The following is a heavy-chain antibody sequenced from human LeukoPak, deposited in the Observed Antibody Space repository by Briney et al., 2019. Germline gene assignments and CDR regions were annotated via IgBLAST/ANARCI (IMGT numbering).Heavy chain of an antibody. Sequence: SETLSLTCTASGGSISSYYWSWIRQPAGKGLEWIGRIYTSGSTNYNPSLKSRVTMSVDTSKNQFSLKLSSVTAADTAVYYCARDPYSGSYFGIRAFDIWGQGTMVTVSS. V-gene: IGHV4-4*07. CDR3: ARDPYSGSYFGIRAFDI. CDR2: IYTSGST. CDR1: GGSISSYY. J-gene: IGHJ3*02. D-gene: IGHD1-26*01.